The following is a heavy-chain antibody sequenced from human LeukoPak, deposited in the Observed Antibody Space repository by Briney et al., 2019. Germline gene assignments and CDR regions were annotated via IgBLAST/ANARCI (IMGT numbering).Heavy chain of an antibody. CDR3: AKAYYDFWSGTSSDYYYYYGMDV. D-gene: IGHD3-3*01. CDR2: ISGSGGST. V-gene: IGHV3-23*01. J-gene: IGHJ6*02. Sequence: PGGSLRLSCAASGFTFSSYAMSWVRQAPGKGLEWVSAISGSGGSTYYADSVKGRFTISRDNSKNTLYLQMNSLRAEDTAVYYCAKAYYDFWSGTSSDYYYYYGMDVWDQGTTVTVSS. CDR1: GFTFSSYA.